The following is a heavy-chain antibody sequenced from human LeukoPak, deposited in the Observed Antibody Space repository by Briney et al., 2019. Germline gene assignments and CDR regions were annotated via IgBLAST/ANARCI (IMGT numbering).Heavy chain of an antibody. CDR2: IKEDGSEA. J-gene: IGHJ4*02. Sequence: GGSLRLSCAASGFPFSGYWMTWVRQAPGRGLEWVATIKEDGSEAYFGDCVKGRFAIYRDNAKNSLYLQMNSLRGEDTAVYYCARGGANRFDYWGQGTLVTVCS. CDR1: GFPFSGYW. D-gene: IGHD3-16*01. V-gene: IGHV3-7*04. CDR3: ARGGANRFDY.